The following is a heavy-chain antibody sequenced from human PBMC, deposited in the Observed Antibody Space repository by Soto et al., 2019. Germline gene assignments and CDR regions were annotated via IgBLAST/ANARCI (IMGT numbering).Heavy chain of an antibody. CDR1: GFTFSSYG. Sequence: GGSLRLSCAASGFTFSSYGMHWVRQAPGKGLEWVAVISYDGSNKYYADSVKGRFTIPRDNSKNTLYLQMNSLRAEDTAVYYCAKQQAAGLYYYYGMDVWGQGTTVTVSS. CDR3: AKQQAAGLYYYYGMDV. V-gene: IGHV3-30*18. D-gene: IGHD2-15*01. CDR2: ISYDGSNK. J-gene: IGHJ6*02.